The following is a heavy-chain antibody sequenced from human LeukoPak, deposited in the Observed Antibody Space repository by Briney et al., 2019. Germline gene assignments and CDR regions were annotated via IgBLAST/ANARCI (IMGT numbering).Heavy chain of an antibody. CDR3: ARDLPHYYGSGSYSNYYYYGMDV. CDR1: GFTFSSYA. J-gene: IGHJ6*04. Sequence: GGSLRLSCAASGFTFSSYAMHWVRQAPGKGLEWVAVISYDGGNKYYADSVKGRFTISRDNSKNTLYLQMNSLRAEDTAVYYCARDLPHYYGSGSYSNYYYYGMDVWGKGTTVTVSS. V-gene: IGHV3-30*04. CDR2: ISYDGGNK. D-gene: IGHD3-10*01.